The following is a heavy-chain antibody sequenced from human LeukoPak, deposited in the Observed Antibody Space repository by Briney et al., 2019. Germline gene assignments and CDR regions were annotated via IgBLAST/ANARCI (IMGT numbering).Heavy chain of an antibody. CDR3: ARVYSSGWQFDY. CDR1: GFXFSSYS. Sequence: PGGSLRLSCAASGFXFSSYSINWVRQAPGKGLEWVSSISSSSNYIYYADSVKGRFTISRDNAKNSLYLQMNSLRAEDTAVYYCARVYSSGWQFDYWGQGTLVTVSS. V-gene: IGHV3-21*01. D-gene: IGHD6-19*01. J-gene: IGHJ4*02. CDR2: ISSSSNYI.